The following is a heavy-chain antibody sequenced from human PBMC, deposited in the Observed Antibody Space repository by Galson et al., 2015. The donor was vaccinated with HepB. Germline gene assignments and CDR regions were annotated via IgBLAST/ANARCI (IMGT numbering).Heavy chain of an antibody. CDR2: LSSSSNYM. V-gene: IGHV3-21*01. CDR3: ARDPSSGWYVEY. D-gene: IGHD6-19*01. J-gene: IGHJ4*02. CDR1: GFIFSSYD. Sequence: SLRLSCAASGFIFSSYDMSWVRQAPGKGLEWVSSLSSSSNYMYYADSVKGRFTISRDNAKNSLYLQMNSLRAEDTAVYCCARDPSSGWYVEYWGQGTLVTVSS.